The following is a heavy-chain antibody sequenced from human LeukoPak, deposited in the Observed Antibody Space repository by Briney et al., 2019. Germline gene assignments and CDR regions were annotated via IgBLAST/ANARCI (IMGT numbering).Heavy chain of an antibody. J-gene: IGHJ4*02. CDR1: GLIFRSYW. D-gene: IGHD5-24*01. V-gene: IGHV3-7*01. CDR2: INQEGSEK. Sequence: GGSLRLSCEVSGLIFRSYWMSWVRQAPGKGLEWVANINQEGSEKYFEDSVKGRFTISRDNAKNSLHLQMNTLRAEDTAVYYCARERDGRFFDYWGLGTLDTVSS. CDR3: ARERDGRFFDY.